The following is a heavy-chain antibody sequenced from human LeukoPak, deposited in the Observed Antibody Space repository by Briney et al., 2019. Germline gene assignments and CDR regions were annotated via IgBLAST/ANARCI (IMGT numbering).Heavy chain of an antibody. CDR1: GYSFGNHW. Sequence: PGESLKISCKGSGYSFGNHWIGWVRQMPGKGLEWMGIIYPGDSDTRYSPSFQGQVTISADKSITTAYLQWSSLRSSDIAMYYCARHSSSSGYYYFDSWGQGTLVTVSS. CDR3: ARHSSSSGYYYFDS. D-gene: IGHD3-22*01. V-gene: IGHV5-51*01. J-gene: IGHJ4*02. CDR2: IYPGDSDT.